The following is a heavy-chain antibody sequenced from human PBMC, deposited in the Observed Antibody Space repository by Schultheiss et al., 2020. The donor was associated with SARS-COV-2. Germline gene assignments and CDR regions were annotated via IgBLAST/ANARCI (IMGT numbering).Heavy chain of an antibody. CDR3: ARGTRAAAAGDWFDP. CDR2: ISGGGGST. Sequence: GGSLRLSCAASGFTFSSYAMSWVRQAPGKGLEWVSAISGGGGSTYYADSVKGRFTISRDNSKNTLYLQMNSLRAEDTAVYYCARGTRAAAAGDWFDPWGQGTLVTVSS. D-gene: IGHD6-13*01. CDR1: GFTFSSYA. J-gene: IGHJ5*02. V-gene: IGHV3-23*01.